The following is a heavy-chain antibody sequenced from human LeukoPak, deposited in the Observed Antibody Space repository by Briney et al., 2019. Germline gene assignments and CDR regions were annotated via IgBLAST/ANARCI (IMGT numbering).Heavy chain of an antibody. D-gene: IGHD2-21*01. V-gene: IGHV3-23*01. CDR2: IGSSGTST. CDR3: AKLVMNSLFDY. Sequence: GGSLRLSCAASGFTFSSNAMSWVRQAPGKGLEWVAAIGSSGTSTCYADSVEGRFTISRDNSKNTLYLQMNSLRAEDTAVYYCAKLVMNSLFDYWGQGTLVTVSS. J-gene: IGHJ4*02. CDR1: GFTFSSNA.